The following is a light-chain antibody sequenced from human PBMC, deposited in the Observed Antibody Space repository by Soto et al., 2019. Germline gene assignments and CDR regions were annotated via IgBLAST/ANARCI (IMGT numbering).Light chain of an antibody. J-gene: IGKJ3*01. Sequence: HLTQSPSSLSASVGDRVTITCQASQDVSSDITWYQVKPGQVPKVMIYAASKLHIGVPSRFSGRGSETEFTLTISSLQPEDFATYYCQHFFNFPFTFGPGTTVDV. CDR1: QDVSSD. CDR2: AAS. CDR3: QHFFNFPFT. V-gene: IGKV1-33*01.